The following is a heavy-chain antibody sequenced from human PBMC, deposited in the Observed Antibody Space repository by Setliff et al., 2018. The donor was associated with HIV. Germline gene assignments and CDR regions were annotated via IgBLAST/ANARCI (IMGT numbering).Heavy chain of an antibody. V-gene: IGHV4-38-2*01. D-gene: IGHD3-9*01. CDR3: ARGSHTYEILTGDVVWHYYYYGMDV. CDR1: GGSISSGYY. Sequence: SETLSLTCAVSGGSISSGYYWGWIRQPPGKGLEWIGTIYHSGSTYYNPSLKSRVTISVDTSKNQFSLNLNSVTAADTAVYYCARGSHTYEILTGDVVWHYYYYGMDVWGHGTTVTVSS. CDR2: IYHSGST. J-gene: IGHJ6*02.